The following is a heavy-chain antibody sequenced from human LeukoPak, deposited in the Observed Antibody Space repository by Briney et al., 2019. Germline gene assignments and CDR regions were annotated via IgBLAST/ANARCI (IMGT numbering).Heavy chain of an antibody. V-gene: IGHV4-34*01. J-gene: IGHJ4*02. CDR2: INHSGST. D-gene: IGHD3-10*01. CDR3: ARGCGSGSYSYYFDY. Sequence: PSETLSLTCAVYGGSFSGYYWSWIRQPPGKGLEWIGEINHSGSTNYNPSLKSRVTISVDTSKNQFSLKRSSVTAADTAVYYCARGCGSGSYSYYFDYWGQGTLVTVSS. CDR1: GGSFSGYY.